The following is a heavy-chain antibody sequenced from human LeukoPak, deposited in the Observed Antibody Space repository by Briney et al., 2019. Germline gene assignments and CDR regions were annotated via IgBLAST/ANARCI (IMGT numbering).Heavy chain of an antibody. Sequence: PEGSLRLSCAASGFTFSRYSMNWLRQAPGKGLEWVSYISSGSSTTQYADSVRGRFTISRDNAKNSLYLQMNSLRAEDTAVYYCANHLACGSTSCPPFDDWGQGTLVTVSS. CDR3: ANHLACGSTSCPPFDD. D-gene: IGHD2-2*01. CDR1: GFTFSRYS. V-gene: IGHV3-48*04. J-gene: IGHJ4*02. CDR2: ISSGSSTT.